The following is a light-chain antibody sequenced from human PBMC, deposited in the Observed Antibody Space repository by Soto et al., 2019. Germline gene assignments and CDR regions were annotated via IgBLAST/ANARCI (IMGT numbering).Light chain of an antibody. V-gene: IGLV2-14*03. CDR3: SSYTSSSTYV. Sequence: QSALTQPASVSGSPGQSITISCTGTSSDVGGYHYVSWYQHHPGKAPKLMIFDVSNRPSGVSNRFSGSKSGNTASLTISGLQAEDEADYYCSSYTSSSTYVFGTGTKPPS. J-gene: IGLJ1*01. CDR2: DVS. CDR1: SSDVGGYHY.